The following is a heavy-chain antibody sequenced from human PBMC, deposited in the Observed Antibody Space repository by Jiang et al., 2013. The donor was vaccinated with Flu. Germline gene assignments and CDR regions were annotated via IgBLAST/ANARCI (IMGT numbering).Heavy chain of an antibody. Sequence: PGLVKPSQTLSLTCTVSGGSISSGGYYWSWIRQHPGKGLEWIGYIYYSGSTYYNPSLKSRVTISVDTSKNQFSLKLSSVTAADTAVYYCARYYDFWSGQQISYFDYWGQGTLVTVSS. J-gene: IGHJ4*02. CDR2: IYYSGST. CDR1: GGSISSGGYY. CDR3: ARYYDFWSGQQISYFDY. D-gene: IGHD3-3*01. V-gene: IGHV4-31*03.